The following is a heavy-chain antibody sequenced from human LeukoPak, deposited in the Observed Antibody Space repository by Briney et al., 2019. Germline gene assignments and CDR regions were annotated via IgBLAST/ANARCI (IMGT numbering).Heavy chain of an antibody. V-gene: IGHV4-61*01. D-gene: IGHD3-3*01. CDR1: GGSISSSNW. CDR3: ARDSSGVLRFLEWGEDAFDI. Sequence: SGTLSLTCAVSGGSISSSNWWSWIRQPPGKGLEWIGYIYYSGSTNYNPSLKSRVTISVDTSKNQFSLKLSSVTAADTAVYYCARDSSGVLRFLEWGEDAFDIWGQGTMVTVSS. J-gene: IGHJ3*02. CDR2: IYYSGST.